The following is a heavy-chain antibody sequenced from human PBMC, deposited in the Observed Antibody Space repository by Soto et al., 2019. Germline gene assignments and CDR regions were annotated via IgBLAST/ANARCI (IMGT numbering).Heavy chain of an antibody. V-gene: IGHV1-8*02. D-gene: IGHD2-2*02. CDR1: GYTFTGKY. CDR3: ARGGGYCSSTSCYTDYYYYYGMDV. Sequence: ASVKVSCKASGYTFTGKYLHWVRQATGQGLEWMGWMNPNSGNTGYAQKFQGRVTMTRNTSISTAYMELSSLRSEDTAVYYCARGGGYCSSTSCYTDYYYYYGMDVWGQGTTVTVSS. CDR2: MNPNSGNT. J-gene: IGHJ6*02.